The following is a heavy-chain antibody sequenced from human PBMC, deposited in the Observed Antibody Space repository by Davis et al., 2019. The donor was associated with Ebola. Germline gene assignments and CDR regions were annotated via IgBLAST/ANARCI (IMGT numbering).Heavy chain of an antibody. CDR2: ISGSGGST. J-gene: IGHJ4*02. CDR1: GFTFSSHA. V-gene: IGHV3-23*01. D-gene: IGHD2-15*01. CDR3: AKDAVVVAATSYPPYFDY. Sequence: ESLNLPCAAPGFTFSSHAMSWVRQAPGKGLEWVPAISGSGGSTYYADSVKGRFTISRDNSKNTLYLQMNSLRAEDTAVYYCAKDAVVVAATSYPPYFDYWGQGTLVTVSS.